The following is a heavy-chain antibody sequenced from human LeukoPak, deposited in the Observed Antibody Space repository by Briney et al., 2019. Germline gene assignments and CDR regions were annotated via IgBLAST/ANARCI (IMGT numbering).Heavy chain of an antibody. V-gene: IGHV4-34*01. CDR2: INHSGST. J-gene: IGHJ4*02. D-gene: IGHD3-3*01. CDR3: ARGDYDFWSGYYPWDY. CDR1: GGSFSGYY. Sequence: SETLSLTCAVYGGSFSGYYWSWIRQPPGKGLEWLGEINHSGSTNYNPSLKSRVTISVDTSKNQFSLKLSSVTAADTAVYYCARGDYDFWSGYYPWDYWGQGTLVTVSS.